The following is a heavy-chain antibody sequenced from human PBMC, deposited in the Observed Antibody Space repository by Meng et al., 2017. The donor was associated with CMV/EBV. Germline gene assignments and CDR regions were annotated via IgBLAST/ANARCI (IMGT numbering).Heavy chain of an antibody. CDR2: IRSKANSYAT. J-gene: IGHJ4*02. Sequence: LKLSGAAAGFTFSGSAMHWVRQASGKGLEWVGRIRSKANSYATAYAASVKGRFTISRDDSKNTAYLQMNSLKTEDTAVYYCASSSGDYWGQGTLVTVSS. CDR3: ASSSGDY. CDR1: GFTFSGSA. V-gene: IGHV3-73*01. D-gene: IGHD6-6*01.